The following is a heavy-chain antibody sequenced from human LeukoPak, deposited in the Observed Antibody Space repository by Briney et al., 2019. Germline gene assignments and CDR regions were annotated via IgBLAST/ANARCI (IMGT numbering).Heavy chain of an antibody. CDR3: TSPLKYSSGWYYFDY. D-gene: IGHD6-19*01. V-gene: IGHV3-73*01. CDR2: IRSKANSYAT. Sequence: GGSLRLSCAASGFTFSGSAMHWVRQASGKGLEWVGRIRSKANSYATAYAASVKGNFTSYRDDSKNTAYLQMNSLKTEDTAVYYCTSPLKYSSGWYYFDYWGQGTLVTVSS. CDR1: GFTFSGSA. J-gene: IGHJ4*02.